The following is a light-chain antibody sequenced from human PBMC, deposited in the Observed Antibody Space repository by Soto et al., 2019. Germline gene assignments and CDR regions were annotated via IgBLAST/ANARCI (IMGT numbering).Light chain of an antibody. Sequence: DSQMTQSPSSLSASVGDRVTITCRASQSISSCLNWYQQKPGKAPKLLIYAASSLQSGVPSRFSGSGSGTDFTLTISSLQPEDFATYHCQQSYSTPLTFGGGTKVDIK. CDR2: AAS. V-gene: IGKV1-39*01. CDR1: QSISSC. CDR3: QQSYSTPLT. J-gene: IGKJ4*01.